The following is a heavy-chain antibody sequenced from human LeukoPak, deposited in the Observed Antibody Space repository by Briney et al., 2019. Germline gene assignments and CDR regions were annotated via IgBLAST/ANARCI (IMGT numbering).Heavy chain of an antibody. CDR1: GFTFSSYW. J-gene: IGHJ4*02. D-gene: IGHD3-16*01. CDR2: IKQDGSEK. V-gene: IGHV3-7*01. CDR3: ARGRPYDYVWGSYKEALDY. Sequence: GGSLRLSCAASGFTFSSYWMSWVRQAPGKGLEWVANIKQDGSEKYYVDSVKGRFTISRDNAKNSLYLQMNSQRAEDTAVYYCARGRPYDYVWGSYKEALDYWGQGTLVTVSS.